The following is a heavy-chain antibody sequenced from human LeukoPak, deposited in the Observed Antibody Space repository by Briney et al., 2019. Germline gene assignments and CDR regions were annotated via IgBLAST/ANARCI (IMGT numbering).Heavy chain of an antibody. Sequence: GGSLRLSCAASGFTFSSYSMNWVRQAPGKGLEWVSSISSSSSYIYYADSVEGRFTISRGNAKNSLYLQMNSLRAEDTAVYYCAGTYSGSYPAVWGQGTLVTVSS. D-gene: IGHD1-26*01. CDR1: GFTFSSYS. CDR2: ISSSSSYI. V-gene: IGHV3-21*01. CDR3: AGTYSGSYPAV. J-gene: IGHJ4*02.